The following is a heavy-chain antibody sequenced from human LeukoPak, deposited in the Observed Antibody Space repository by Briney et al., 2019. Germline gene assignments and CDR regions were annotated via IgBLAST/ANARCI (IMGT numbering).Heavy chain of an antibody. J-gene: IGHJ3*02. CDR1: GYSFTSYW. D-gene: IGHD6-13*01. V-gene: IGHV5-51*01. Sequence: GESLKISCKGSGYSFTSYWIGWVRQMPGKGLEWMGIIYPGDSETRYSPSFQGQVTFSVDRSISTAYLQWSSLKASDTAMYYCAEQQGLYDAFEIWGQGTMVTVCS. CDR3: AEQQGLYDAFEI. CDR2: IYPGDSET.